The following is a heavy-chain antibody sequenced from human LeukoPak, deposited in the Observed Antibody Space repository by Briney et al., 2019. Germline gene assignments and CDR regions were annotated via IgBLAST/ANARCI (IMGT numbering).Heavy chain of an antibody. J-gene: IGHJ4*02. CDR1: GFTFSSYS. CDR3: ARDRAVAGTFDY. Sequence: PGGSLRLSCAAPGFTFSSYSMNWVRQAPGKGLEWVSSISSSSSYIYYADSVKGRFTISRDNAKNSLYLQMNSLRAEDTAVYYCARDRAVAGTFDYWGQGTLVTVSS. V-gene: IGHV3-21*01. D-gene: IGHD6-19*01. CDR2: ISSSSSYI.